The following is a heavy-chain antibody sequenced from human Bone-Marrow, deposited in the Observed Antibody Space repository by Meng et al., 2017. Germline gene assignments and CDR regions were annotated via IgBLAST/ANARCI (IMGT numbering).Heavy chain of an antibody. CDR2: IYGGGST. CDR3: ARISWNALDY. CDR1: GLTVSSNS. J-gene: IGHJ4*02. D-gene: IGHD1-1*01. Sequence: EVQLVEDGGGLIQPGGYLRLSCAASGLTVSSNSMSWVRQAPGKGLEWVSLIYGGGSTYHADSVKGRFTISREISKNTLLLQMNSLRAEDTAVYYCARISWNALDYWGQGTLVTVSS. V-gene: IGHV3-53*01.